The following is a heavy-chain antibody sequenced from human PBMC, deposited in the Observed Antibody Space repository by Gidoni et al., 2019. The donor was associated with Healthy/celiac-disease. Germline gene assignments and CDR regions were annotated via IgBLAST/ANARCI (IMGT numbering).Heavy chain of an antibody. CDR2: IIPILGIA. D-gene: IGHD3-22*01. Sequence: QVQLVQSGAEVKKPGSSVKVPCKASGGTFSSYAIRWVRQAPGQGLEWMGRIIPILGIANYAQKFQGRVTITADKSTSTAYMELSSLRSEDTAVYYCARALSYYYDSSGYSYGMDVWGQGTTVTVSS. CDR1: GGTFSSYA. V-gene: IGHV1-69*04. CDR3: ARALSYYYDSSGYSYGMDV. J-gene: IGHJ6*02.